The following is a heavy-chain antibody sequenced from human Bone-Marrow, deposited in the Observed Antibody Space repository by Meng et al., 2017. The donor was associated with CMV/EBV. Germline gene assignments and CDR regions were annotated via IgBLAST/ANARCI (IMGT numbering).Heavy chain of an antibody. CDR3: TTTLFDY. J-gene: IGHJ4*02. CDR2: IKSKTDGGTT. V-gene: IGHV3-15*01. Sequence: LSCGDAGFTFRDARMSGVRQAQGKGLQWGGRIKSKTDGGTTDYAAPVKGRFTISRDDSKDTLYLQINSLKTEDTAVYYCTTTLFDYWGQGTLVTVSS. CDR1: GFTFRDAR.